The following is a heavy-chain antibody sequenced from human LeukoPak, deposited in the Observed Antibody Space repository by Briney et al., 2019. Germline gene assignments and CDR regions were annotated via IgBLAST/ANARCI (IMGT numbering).Heavy chain of an antibody. CDR1: GGTFSSYA. D-gene: IGHD2-2*01. J-gene: IGHJ4*02. CDR2: IIPIFGTA. V-gene: IGHV1-69*13. CDR3: ARSSRYANYFDY. Sequence: SVKVSCKASGGTFSSYAISWVRQAPGQGLEWMGGIIPIFGTANYAQKFQGRVTITADESTSTAYMELSSLRSEDTAVYYCARSSRYANYFDYWGQGTLVTVSS.